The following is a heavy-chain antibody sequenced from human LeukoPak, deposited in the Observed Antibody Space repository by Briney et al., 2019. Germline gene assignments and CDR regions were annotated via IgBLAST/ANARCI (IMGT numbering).Heavy chain of an antibody. Sequence: SETLSLTCTVSGGSISSYYWSWIRQPPGKGLEWIGYIYYSGSTNYNPSLKSRVTISVDTSKNQFSLKLSSVTAADTAVYYCARARDLYDFWSGYYSHDAFDIWGQGTMVTVSS. V-gene: IGHV4-59*01. CDR1: GGSISSYY. D-gene: IGHD3-3*01. CDR3: ARARDLYDFWSGYYSHDAFDI. J-gene: IGHJ3*02. CDR2: IYYSGST.